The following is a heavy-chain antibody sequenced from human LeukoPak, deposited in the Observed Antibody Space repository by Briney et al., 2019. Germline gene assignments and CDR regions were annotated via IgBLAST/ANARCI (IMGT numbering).Heavy chain of an antibody. CDR1: GFTFSSYW. J-gene: IGHJ4*02. CDR2: INSDGSST. D-gene: IGHD1-20*01. CDR3: ARDRYNWNDVPFDY. V-gene: IGHV3-74*01. Sequence: GGSLRLSCAASGFTFSSYWMHWVRQAPGKGLVWVSRINSDGSSTSYADSVKGRFTISRDNAKNTLYLQMNSLRAEDTAAYYCARDRYNWNDVPFDYWGQGTLVTVSS.